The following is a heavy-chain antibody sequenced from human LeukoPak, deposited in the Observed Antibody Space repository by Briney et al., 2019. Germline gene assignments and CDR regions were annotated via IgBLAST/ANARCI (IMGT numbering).Heavy chain of an antibody. D-gene: IGHD3-10*01. J-gene: IGHJ5*02. CDR2: INHSGST. CDR1: GGSFSGYY. CDR3: ARASVLLEWFDP. Sequence: SETLSLTCAVYGGSFSGYYWSWIRQPPGKGLEWIGEINHSGSTNYNPSLKSRVTISVDTSKNQFSLKLSSVTAADTAVYYCARASVLLEWFDPWGQGTLVTVSS. V-gene: IGHV4-34*01.